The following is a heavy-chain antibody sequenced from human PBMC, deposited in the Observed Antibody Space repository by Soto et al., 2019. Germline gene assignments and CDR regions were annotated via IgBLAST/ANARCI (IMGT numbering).Heavy chain of an antibody. CDR3: ARDSSLSDQVTFDY. CDR2: IYYSGST. Sequence: PSETLSLTCTVSGGSISSYYWSWIRQPPGKGLEWIGYIYYSGSTNYNPSLKSRVTISVDTSKNQFSLKLSSVTAADTAVYYCARDSSLSDQVTFDYWGQGTLVTVSS. D-gene: IGHD2-21*02. V-gene: IGHV4-59*01. J-gene: IGHJ4*02. CDR1: GGSISSYY.